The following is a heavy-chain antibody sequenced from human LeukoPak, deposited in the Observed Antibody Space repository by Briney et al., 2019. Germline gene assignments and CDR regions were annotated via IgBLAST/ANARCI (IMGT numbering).Heavy chain of an antibody. CDR1: GFTFSSYA. CDR2: ISGDKTST. J-gene: IGHJ6*04. V-gene: IGHV3-23*01. CDR3: AKTAPGIAAAAYYYYGMDV. D-gene: IGHD6-13*01. Sequence: PGGSLRLSCAASGFTFSSYAMSWVRQAPGKGLEWVSGISGDKTSTYYADSVKGRYTISRDNSKKTLYLQMNSLRAEDTAVYYCAKTAPGIAAAAYYYYGMDVWGKGTTVTASS.